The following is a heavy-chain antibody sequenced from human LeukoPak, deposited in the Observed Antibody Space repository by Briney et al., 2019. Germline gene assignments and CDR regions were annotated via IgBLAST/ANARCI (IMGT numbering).Heavy chain of an antibody. CDR1: GYTLTELS. CDR2: FDPEDGET. D-gene: IGHD6-13*01. V-gene: IGHV1-24*01. Sequence: ASVKVSRKVSGYTLTELSMHWVRQAPGKGLEWMGGFDPEDGETIYAQKFQGRVTMTEDTSTDTAYMELSSLRSEDTAVYYCATRDALSWSFRSWGQGTLVTVSS. CDR3: ATRDALSWSFRS. J-gene: IGHJ5*02.